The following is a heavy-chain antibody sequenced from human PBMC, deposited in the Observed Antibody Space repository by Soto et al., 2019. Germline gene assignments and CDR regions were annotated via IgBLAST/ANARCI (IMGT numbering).Heavy chain of an antibody. V-gene: IGHV5-10-1*01. CDR1: GYSFTSYW. J-gene: IGHJ6*02. Sequence: PGESLKISCKGSGYSFTSYWIGWVRQMPGKGLEWMGRIDPSDSYTNYSPSFQGHVTISADKSISTAYLQWSSLKASDTAMYYCARDFQRYYYYYGMDVWGQGTTVTVSS. D-gene: IGHD6-25*01. CDR3: ARDFQRYYYYYGMDV. CDR2: IDPSDSYT.